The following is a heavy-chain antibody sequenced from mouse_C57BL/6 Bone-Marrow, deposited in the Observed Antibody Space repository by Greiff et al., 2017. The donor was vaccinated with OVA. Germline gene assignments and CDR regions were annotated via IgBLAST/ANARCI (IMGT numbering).Heavy chain of an antibody. V-gene: IGHV10-1*01. Sequence: EVKLMESGGGLVQPKGSLKLSCAASGFSFNTYAMNWVRQAPGKGLEWVARIRSKSNNYATYYADSVKDRFTISRDDSESMLYLQMNNLKTEDTAMYYCVRHGVSWFAYWGQGTLVTVSA. CDR2: IRSKSNNYAT. J-gene: IGHJ3*01. CDR1: GFSFNTYA. CDR3: VRHGVSWFAY.